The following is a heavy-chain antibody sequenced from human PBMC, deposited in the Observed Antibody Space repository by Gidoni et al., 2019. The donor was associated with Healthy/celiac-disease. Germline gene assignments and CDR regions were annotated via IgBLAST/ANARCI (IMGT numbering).Heavy chain of an antibody. J-gene: IGHJ5*02. CDR2: ISGSGGST. CDR1: GFTFSSYA. Sequence: EVQLLESGGGLVQPGGSLRLSCAASGFTFSSYAMSWVRQAPGKGLEWVSAISGSGGSTYYADSVKGRFTISRDNSKNTLYLQMNSLRAEDTAVYYCAKELPTPLDYYDSSGYKKGFDPWGQGTLVTVSS. CDR3: AKELPTPLDYYDSSGYKKGFDP. V-gene: IGHV3-23*01. D-gene: IGHD3-22*01.